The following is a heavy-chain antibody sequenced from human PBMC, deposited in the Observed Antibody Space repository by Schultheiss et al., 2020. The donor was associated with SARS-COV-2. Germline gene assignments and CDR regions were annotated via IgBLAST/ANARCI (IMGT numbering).Heavy chain of an antibody. V-gene: IGHV3-11*01. D-gene: IGHD6-13*01. CDR3: AKDRWDYYYGVDV. J-gene: IGHJ6*02. CDR2: ISSSSSTM. CDR1: GFTFSDYY. Sequence: GGSLRLSCAASGFTFSDYYMSWIRQAPGKGLEWVSYISSSSSTMFYADSVKGRFTISRDNSKNTLYLQMNSLRAEDTAVYYCAKDRWDYYYGVDVWGQGTTVTVSS.